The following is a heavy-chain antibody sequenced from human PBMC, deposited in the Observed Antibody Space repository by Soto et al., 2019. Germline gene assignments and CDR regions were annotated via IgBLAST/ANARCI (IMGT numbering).Heavy chain of an antibody. CDR1: SVSNAW. CDR2: IKSKTDGGTT. D-gene: IGHD4-17*01. CDR3: TTDYGGNGDY. V-gene: IGHV3-15*07. J-gene: IGHJ4*02. Sequence: SVSNAWMNWVRQAPGKGLEWVGRIKSKTDGGTTDYAAPVKGRFTISRDDSKNTLYLQMNSLKTEDTAVYYCTTDYGGNGDYWGQGTLVTVSS.